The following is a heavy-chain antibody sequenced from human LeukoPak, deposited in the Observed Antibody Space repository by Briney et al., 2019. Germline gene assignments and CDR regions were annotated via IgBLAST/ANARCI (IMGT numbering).Heavy chain of an antibody. J-gene: IGHJ4*02. CDR1: GYSVRSSNW. CDR3: ARGVDPAAYDY. CDR2: IYYGGGA. V-gene: IGHV4-28*03. D-gene: IGHD2-2*01. Sequence: PSETLSLSCAVSGYSVRSSNWWGWIRQPPGTGLEWIGYIYYGGGAYYNPSLKSRVTMSVDTSKNQVSLKLSSVTAADTAVYYCARGVDPAAYDYWGQGTLVTVSS.